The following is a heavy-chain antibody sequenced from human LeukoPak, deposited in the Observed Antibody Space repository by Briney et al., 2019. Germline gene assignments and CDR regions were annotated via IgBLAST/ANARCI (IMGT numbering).Heavy chain of an antibody. D-gene: IGHD3-10*02. Sequence: ASVKVSCKASGYTFTSYGISWVRQAPGQGLEWMGWISAYNGNTNYAQKLQGRVTMTTDTSTSTAYMELRSPRSDDTAVYYCARDLQGNHYVPSAMDVWGKGTTVTVSS. CDR1: GYTFTSYG. CDR2: ISAYNGNT. V-gene: IGHV1-18*01. J-gene: IGHJ6*03. CDR3: ARDLQGNHYVPSAMDV.